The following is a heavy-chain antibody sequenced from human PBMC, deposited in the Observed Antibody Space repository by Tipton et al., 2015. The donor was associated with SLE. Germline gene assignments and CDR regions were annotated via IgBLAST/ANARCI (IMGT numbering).Heavy chain of an antibody. D-gene: IGHD5-18*01. J-gene: IGHJ6*03. CDR1: GGSFSGYY. V-gene: IGHV4-34*09. CDR2: IYYSGST. CDR3: ARVAREGYSYGPDQYYYYMDV. Sequence: TLSLTCAVYGGSFSGYYWSWIRQPPGKGLEWIGYIYYSGSTYYNPSLKSRVTISVDTSKNQFSLKLSSVTAADTAVYYCARVAREGYSYGPDQYYYYMDVWGKGTTVTVSS.